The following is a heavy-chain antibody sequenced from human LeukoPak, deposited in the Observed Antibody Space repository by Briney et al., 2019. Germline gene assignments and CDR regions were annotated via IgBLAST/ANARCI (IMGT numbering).Heavy chain of an antibody. Sequence: SETLSLTCTVPGGSISSYYWSWIRQPPGKGLEWIGYIYYSGSTNYNPSLKSRVTISVDTSKNQFSLKLSSVTAADTAVYYCARLSGYSGYEGLWAFDIWGQGTMVTVSS. D-gene: IGHD5-12*01. CDR3: ARLSGYSGYEGLWAFDI. CDR2: IYYSGST. J-gene: IGHJ3*02. CDR1: GGSISSYY. V-gene: IGHV4-59*01.